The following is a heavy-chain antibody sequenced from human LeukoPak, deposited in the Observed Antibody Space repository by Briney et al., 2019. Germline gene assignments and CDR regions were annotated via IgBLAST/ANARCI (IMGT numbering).Heavy chain of an antibody. J-gene: IGHJ4*02. Sequence: PSETLSLTCAVYGGSFSGYYWSWIRQHPGKGLEWIGYIYYSGSTYYNPSLKSRVTISVDTSKNQFSLKLSSVTAADTAVYYCARDLKGDYYDSSGYYYTWGQGTLVTVSS. V-gene: IGHV4-31*11. CDR3: ARDLKGDYYDSSGYYYT. CDR2: IYYSGST. CDR1: GGSFSGYY. D-gene: IGHD3-22*01.